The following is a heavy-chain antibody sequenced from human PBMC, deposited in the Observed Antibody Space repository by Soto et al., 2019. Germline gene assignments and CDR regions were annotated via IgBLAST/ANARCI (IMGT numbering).Heavy chain of an antibody. J-gene: IGHJ4*02. D-gene: IGHD1-26*01. V-gene: IGHV3-23*01. Sequence: EVQVLESGGGLVQPGGSLRLSCAASGFTLSSYGMNWVRQAPGKGLEWVSGIRSDGDTTYNAESVKGRFTVSRDGSKNTVYLQMNSLRAEDTAVYYCAKGKGVGATPDGANCWGQGTLVTVSS. CDR2: IRSDGDTT. CDR1: GFTLSSYG. CDR3: AKGKGVGATPDGANC.